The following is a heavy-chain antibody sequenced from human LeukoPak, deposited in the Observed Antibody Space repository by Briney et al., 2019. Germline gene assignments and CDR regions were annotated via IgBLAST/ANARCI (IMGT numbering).Heavy chain of an antibody. CDR2: INHSGST. D-gene: IGHD3-9*01. Sequence: MSSETLSLTCAVYGGSFSGYYWSWIRQPPGKGLERIGEINHSGSTNYNPSLKSRVTISVDTSKNQFSLKLSSVTAADTAVYYCARKRYFDSVDYWGKGTLVTVSS. V-gene: IGHV4-34*01. J-gene: IGHJ4*02. CDR3: ARKRYFDSVDY. CDR1: GGSFSGYY.